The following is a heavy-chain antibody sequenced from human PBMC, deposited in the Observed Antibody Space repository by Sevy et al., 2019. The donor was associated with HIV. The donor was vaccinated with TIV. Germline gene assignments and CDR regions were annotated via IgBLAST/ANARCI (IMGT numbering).Heavy chain of an antibody. D-gene: IGHD2-21*02. CDR1: GGSISSSSYY. CDR3: AIISRVVVTAIPHWYFDL. Sequence: SETLSLTCTVSGGSISSSSYYWGWIRQPPVKGLEWIGSIYYSGSTYYNPSLKSRVTISVDTSKNQFSLKLSSVTAADTAVYYCAIISRVVVTAIPHWYFDLWGRGTLVTVSS. J-gene: IGHJ2*01. CDR2: IYYSGST. V-gene: IGHV4-39*01.